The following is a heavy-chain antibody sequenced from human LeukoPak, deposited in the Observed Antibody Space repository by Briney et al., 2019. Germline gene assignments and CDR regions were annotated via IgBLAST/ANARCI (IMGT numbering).Heavy chain of an antibody. CDR1: GYTLTELS. Sequence: ASVKVSCKVSGYTLTELSMHWVRQAPGKVLEWMGGFDPEDGETIYAQKFQGRVTMTEDTSTDTAYMELSSLRSEDTAVYYCATDREYRKWFDPWGQGTLVTVSS. D-gene: IGHD2/OR15-2a*01. CDR2: FDPEDGET. V-gene: IGHV1-24*01. J-gene: IGHJ5*02. CDR3: ATDREYRKWFDP.